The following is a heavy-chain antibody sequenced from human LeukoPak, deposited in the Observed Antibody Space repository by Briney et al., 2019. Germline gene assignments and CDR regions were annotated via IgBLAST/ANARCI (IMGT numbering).Heavy chain of an antibody. J-gene: IGHJ4*02. CDR3: ARGYSGYFYY. Sequence: PGGSLRLSCAASGFTFSSYWMQWVRQAAGKGLVWVSRIDGDGSSTNYADSVKGRFTISRDNAKNTLYLQINSLRAEDTAVYYCARGYSGYFYYWGQGTLVTVSS. CDR2: IDGDGSST. D-gene: IGHD5-12*01. CDR1: GFTFSSYW. V-gene: IGHV3-74*01.